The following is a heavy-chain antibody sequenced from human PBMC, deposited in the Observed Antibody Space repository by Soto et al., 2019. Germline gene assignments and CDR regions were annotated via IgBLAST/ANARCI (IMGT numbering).Heavy chain of an antibody. J-gene: IGHJ3*02. CDR2: IYYSGST. D-gene: IGHD4-17*01. V-gene: IGHV4-59*01. CDR1: GGSISSYY. Sequence: PSETLSLTCTVSGGSISSYYWSWIRQPPGKGLEWIGYIYYSGSTNYNPSLKSRVTISVDTSKNQFSLKLSSVTAADTAVYYCARGGDYGDYGGAFDIWGQGTMVTVSS. CDR3: ARGGDYGDYGGAFDI.